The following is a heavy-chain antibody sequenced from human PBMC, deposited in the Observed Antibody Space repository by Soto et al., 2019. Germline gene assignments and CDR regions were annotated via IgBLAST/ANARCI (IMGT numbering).Heavy chain of an antibody. CDR1: GYTFTSYG. D-gene: IGHD2-2*01. J-gene: IGHJ5*02. CDR2: ISAYNGNP. CDR3: ARDQIGVVVVPAPPWFDP. V-gene: IGHV1-18*01. Sequence: QVQLVQSGAEVKKPGASVKVSCKASGYTFTSYGISWVRQAPGQGLEWMGWISAYNGNPNYAQKRQARVTLTTDTSKSRAYMELRSLSSDDTAVYYCARDQIGVVVVPAPPWFDPWGHGTLVTVSS.